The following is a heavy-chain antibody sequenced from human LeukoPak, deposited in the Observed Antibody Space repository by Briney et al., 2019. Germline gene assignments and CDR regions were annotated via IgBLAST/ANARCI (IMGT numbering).Heavy chain of an antibody. CDR2: INHSGST. Sequence: SETLSLTCAVYGGSFSGYYWSWIRQPPGKGLEWIGEINHSGSTNYNPSLKSRVTISVDTSKNQFSLKLSSVTAADTAVNYCGRGQILRLVVHWGQGTLVTVSS. V-gene: IGHV4-34*01. CDR3: GRGQILRLVVH. J-gene: IGHJ4*02. CDR1: GGSFSGYY. D-gene: IGHD3-3*01.